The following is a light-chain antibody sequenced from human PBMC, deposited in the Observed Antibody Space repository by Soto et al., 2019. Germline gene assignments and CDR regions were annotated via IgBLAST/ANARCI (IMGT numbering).Light chain of an antibody. Sequence: QSALTQPASVSGSPGQSITISCTGTSSDVGGYHYVSWYQQHPGKAPKLMIYDVSTRPSGVSNRFAGSNSGNTASLTISGLQAEDEADYYCSSYTRSSFDVFGTGTKLTVL. V-gene: IGLV2-14*01. J-gene: IGLJ1*01. CDR2: DVS. CDR1: SSDVGGYHY. CDR3: SSYTRSSFDV.